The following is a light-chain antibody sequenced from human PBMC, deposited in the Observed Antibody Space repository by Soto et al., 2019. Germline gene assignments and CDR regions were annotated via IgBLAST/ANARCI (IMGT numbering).Light chain of an antibody. CDR2: DVT. Sequence: QSALTQPRSVSGSPGQSVTIFCTGTNSDVGDCDYVSWYQHHAGKAPKLLVYDVTKRPSGVPDRFSGSKSGNTASLTISGLQADDEADYYCCSYADKYTYVFGTGTKLTVL. CDR1: NSDVGDCDY. V-gene: IGLV2-11*01. J-gene: IGLJ1*01. CDR3: CSYADKYTYV.